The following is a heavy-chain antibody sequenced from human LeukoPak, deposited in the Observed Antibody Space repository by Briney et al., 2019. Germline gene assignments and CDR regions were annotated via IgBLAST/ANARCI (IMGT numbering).Heavy chain of an antibody. J-gene: IGHJ6*04. V-gene: IGHV3-73*01. Sequence: PGGSLRLSCAASGFTFSGSAMHWVRQASGKGLEWVGRIRTKANSYATAYAASVKGRFTISRDDSKNTAYLQMNSLKTEDTAVYYCTRTQGYYGMDVWGEGTTVTVSS. CDR3: TRTQGYYGMDV. CDR1: GFTFSGSA. CDR2: IRTKANSYAT.